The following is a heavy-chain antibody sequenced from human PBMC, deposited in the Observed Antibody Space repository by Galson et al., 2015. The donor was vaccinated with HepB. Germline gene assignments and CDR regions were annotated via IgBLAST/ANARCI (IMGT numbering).Heavy chain of an antibody. CDR3: AKDMEARPDYYMDV. CDR1: GITFNEYA. V-gene: IGHV3-9*01. D-gene: IGHD6-6*01. J-gene: IGHJ6*03. Sequence: SLRLSCAVSGITFNEYAMHWVRQVPGKGLEWVSGISWNSGSIGYADSVKGRFTISRDNAKNSLYLQMNSLRVEDTALYYCAKDMEARPDYYMDVWGKGTTVTVSS. CDR2: ISWNSGSI.